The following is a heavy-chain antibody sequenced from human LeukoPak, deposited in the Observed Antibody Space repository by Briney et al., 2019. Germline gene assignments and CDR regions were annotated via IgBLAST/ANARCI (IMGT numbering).Heavy chain of an antibody. CDR2: IYSDGST. V-gene: IGHV3-53*01. J-gene: IGHJ4*02. Sequence: PGGSLRLSCAASGFTVNTNYMNWVRQAPGKGLEWVSGIYSDGSTYYADSVKGRFTFSRDNSKNTLYLQMNSLRADDTAVYYCTKAGQWPPTYWGQGTLVTVSS. CDR3: TKAGQWPPTY. CDR1: GFTVNTNY. D-gene: IGHD6-19*01.